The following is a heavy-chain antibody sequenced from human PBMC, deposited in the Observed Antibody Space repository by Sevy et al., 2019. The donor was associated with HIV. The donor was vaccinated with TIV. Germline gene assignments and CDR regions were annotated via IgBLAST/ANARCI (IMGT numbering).Heavy chain of an antibody. Sequence: GGSLRLSCAASGFTFSSYSMNWVRQPPGKGLEWVSYISSSSSTIYYADSVKGRFTISRDNAKNSLYLQMNSLRDEDTAVYYCARDSNYYGSGSYRTWYYYYYYGMDVWGQGTTVTVSS. V-gene: IGHV3-48*02. CDR3: ARDSNYYGSGSYRTWYYYYYYGMDV. J-gene: IGHJ6*02. D-gene: IGHD3-10*01. CDR2: ISSSSSTI. CDR1: GFTFSSYS.